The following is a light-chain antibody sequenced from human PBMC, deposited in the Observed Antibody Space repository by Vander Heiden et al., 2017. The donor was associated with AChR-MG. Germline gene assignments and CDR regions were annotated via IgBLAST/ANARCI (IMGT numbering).Light chain of an antibody. CDR3: QQYDSRPPGLT. CDR1: QDITNN. V-gene: IGKV1-33*01. Sequence: DIQTTQSPSSLSASVGDRVTITCQASQDITNNLNWYQQKPGKAPKLLIYGASNLETGVPSRFSGSGSGTDFTFTISNLQPEDIATYYCQQYDSRPPGLTFGGGTKVEIK. J-gene: IGKJ4*01. CDR2: GAS.